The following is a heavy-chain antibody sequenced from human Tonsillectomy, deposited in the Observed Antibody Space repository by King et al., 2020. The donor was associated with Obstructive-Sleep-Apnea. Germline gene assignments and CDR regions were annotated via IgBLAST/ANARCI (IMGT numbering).Heavy chain of an antibody. D-gene: IGHD3-16*02. Sequence: QLQESGPGLVKPSETLSLTCTVSGGSISSYYWSWIRQPPGKGLEWIGYIYYSGSTNYNPSLKSRVTISVDTSKNQFSLKLSSVTAADTAVYYCARDGPPPYDYVWGSYRPHGMDVWGQGTTVTVSS. CDR1: GGSISSYY. J-gene: IGHJ6*02. V-gene: IGHV4-59*01. CDR2: IYYSGST. CDR3: ARDGPPPYDYVWGSYRPHGMDV.